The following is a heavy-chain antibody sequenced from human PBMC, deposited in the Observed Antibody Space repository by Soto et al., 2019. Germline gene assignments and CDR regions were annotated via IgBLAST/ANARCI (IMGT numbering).Heavy chain of an antibody. Sequence: GESLKISCKGSGYSFTSYWIGGVRQMPGKGLEWMGIIYPGDSDTRYSPSFQGQVTISADKSISTAYLQWSSLKASDTAMYYCARLTGGKPLNRWFDPWGQGTLVTVSS. CDR2: IYPGDSDT. CDR3: ARLTGGKPLNRWFDP. CDR1: GYSFTSYW. D-gene: IGHD1-20*01. V-gene: IGHV5-51*01. J-gene: IGHJ5*02.